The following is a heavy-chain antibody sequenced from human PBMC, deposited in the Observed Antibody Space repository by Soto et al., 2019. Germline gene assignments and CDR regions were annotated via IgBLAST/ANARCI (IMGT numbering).Heavy chain of an antibody. J-gene: IGHJ3*02. Sequence: ASVKVSCKASGYTFTGYYMHWVRQAPGQGLEWMGWINPNSGGTNYAQKFQGWVTMTRDTSISTAYMELSRLRSDDTAVYYCARDLDPIVVVPAAHAFDIWGQGTMVTVSS. CDR1: GYTFTGYY. CDR3: ARDLDPIVVVPAAHAFDI. D-gene: IGHD2-2*01. V-gene: IGHV1-2*04. CDR2: INPNSGGT.